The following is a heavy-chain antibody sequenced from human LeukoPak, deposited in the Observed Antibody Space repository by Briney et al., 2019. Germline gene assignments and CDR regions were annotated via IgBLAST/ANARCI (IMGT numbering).Heavy chain of an antibody. J-gene: IGHJ4*02. D-gene: IGHD2-2*01. CDR3: ARYQLPVRYFDF. V-gene: IGHV3-72*01. CDR1: GFTFSDHY. Sequence: GGSLRLSCAASGFTFSDHYMYWIRQAPGKGLEWVARIRNKANSYTTEYAASVEGRFTISRDDSKNSLYLRMNSLKTEDTALYYCARYQLPVRYFDFWGQGTLFTVSS. CDR2: IRNKANSYTT.